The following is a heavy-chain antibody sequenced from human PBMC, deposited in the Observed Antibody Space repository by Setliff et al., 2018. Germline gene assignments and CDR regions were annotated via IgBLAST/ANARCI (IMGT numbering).Heavy chain of an antibody. Sequence: ASVKVSCKASGYTFTSYYMHWVRRAPGQGLEWMGIINPSGGSTSYAQKFQGRVTMTRDTSTSTVYMELSSLRSEDTAVYYCAREAKRNVVVVVAATPVYWGQGTLVTV. D-gene: IGHD2-15*01. CDR1: GYTFTSYY. CDR2: INPSGGST. J-gene: IGHJ4*02. V-gene: IGHV1-46*01. CDR3: AREAKRNVVVVVAATPVY.